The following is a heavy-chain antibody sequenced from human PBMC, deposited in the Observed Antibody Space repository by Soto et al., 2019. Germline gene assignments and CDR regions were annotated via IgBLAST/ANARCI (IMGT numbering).Heavy chain of an antibody. D-gene: IGHD3-10*01. CDR1: GFTFTTYW. V-gene: IGHV3-7*04. CDR3: VRGGGTFDI. Sequence: EVQLVESGGGLVQPGGSLRLSCTVSGFTFTTYWMSWIRQAPGEGLEWLANIKQDGSDKYYVDSVKGRFTISRDNAKNSLYLRMDSLRAEGTSVYDCVRGGGTFDIWGQGTMVIVSS. CDR2: IKQDGSDK. J-gene: IGHJ3*02.